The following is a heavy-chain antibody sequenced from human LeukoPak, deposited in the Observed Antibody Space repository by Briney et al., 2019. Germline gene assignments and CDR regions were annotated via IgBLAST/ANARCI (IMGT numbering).Heavy chain of an antibody. CDR2: MNPNSGGT. D-gene: IGHD6-6*01. CDR3: ARDKSYSSSSLIDY. J-gene: IGHJ4*02. V-gene: IGHV1-2*02. CDR1: GYTFTGYY. Sequence: ASVKVSCKASGYTFTGYYMHWVRQAPGQGLEWMGWMNPNSGGTSYAQKFQGRVTMTRDTSISTAYMELSRLRSDDTAVYYCARDKSYSSSSLIDYWGQGTLVTVSS.